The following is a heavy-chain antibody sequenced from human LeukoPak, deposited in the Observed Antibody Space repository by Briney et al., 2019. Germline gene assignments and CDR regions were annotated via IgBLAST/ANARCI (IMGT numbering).Heavy chain of an antibody. Sequence: PGGSLRLSCAASGFTFSSYGMHWVRQAPGKGLEWVAFIRYDGSNKYYADSVKGRFTISRDNSKNTLYLQMNSLRAEDTAVYYCAKEDHMVRGVIDFDYWGQGTLVTVSS. J-gene: IGHJ4*02. CDR1: GFTFSSYG. D-gene: IGHD3-10*01. CDR2: IRYDGSNK. V-gene: IGHV3-30*02. CDR3: AKEDHMVRGVIDFDY.